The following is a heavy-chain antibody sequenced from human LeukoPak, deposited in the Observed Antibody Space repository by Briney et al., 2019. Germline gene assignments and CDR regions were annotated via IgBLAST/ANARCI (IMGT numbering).Heavy chain of an antibody. CDR3: ASVRHDPLEYYYYVDV. J-gene: IGHJ6*03. V-gene: IGHV4-34*01. CDR1: GDSLSRYY. D-gene: IGHD2/OR15-2a*01. CDR2: INPCGSP. Sequence: SETLSLTCAVYGDSLSRYYWPWIRQTPGKGLECLAEINPCGSPDYNPSLKSRATISVDTSKNQFSLRLASVTAADTAVYYCASVRHDPLEYYYYVDVWGKGTTVTVSS.